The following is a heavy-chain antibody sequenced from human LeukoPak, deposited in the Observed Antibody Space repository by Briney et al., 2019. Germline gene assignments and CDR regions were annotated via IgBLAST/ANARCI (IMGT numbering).Heavy chain of an antibody. D-gene: IGHD3-10*01. CDR1: GFTFSSYS. V-gene: IGHV3-21*01. J-gene: IGHJ3*02. CDR3: ARSREGSGAFDI. Sequence: GGSLRLSCAASGFTFSSYSMNWVRQAPGKGLEWVSSISSSSSYIYYADSVKGRFTISRDNSKNTLYLQMNSLRAEDTAVYYCARSREGSGAFDIWGQGTMVTVSS. CDR2: ISSSSSYI.